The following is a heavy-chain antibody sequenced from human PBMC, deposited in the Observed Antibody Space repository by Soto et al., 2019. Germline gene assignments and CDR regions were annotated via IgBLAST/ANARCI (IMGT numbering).Heavy chain of an antibody. CDR1: GGTFSSYA. CDR2: IIPIFGTA. Sequence: QVQLVQSGAEVKKPGSSVKVSCKASGGTFSSYAISWVRQAPGQGLEWMGGIIPIFGTANYAQKFQGRVTINADESTRTAYMELSSLRSEDTAVYYCARELAYCGGDCYAFDYWGQGTLVTVSS. V-gene: IGHV1-69*01. CDR3: ARELAYCGGDCYAFDY. D-gene: IGHD2-21*02. J-gene: IGHJ4*02.